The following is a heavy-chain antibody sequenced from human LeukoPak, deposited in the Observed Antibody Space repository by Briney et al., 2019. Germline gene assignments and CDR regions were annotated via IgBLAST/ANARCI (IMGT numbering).Heavy chain of an antibody. CDR1: GYTFTSYD. CDR2: MNPNSGNT. J-gene: IGHJ6*03. Sequence: ASVKVSCKASGYTFTSYDINWVRQATGQGLEWMGWMNPNSGNTGYAQKFQGRVTMTRNTSISTAYMELSSLRSGDTAVYYCARGGGPLTIFGVVIASPPYYYMDVWGKGTTVTVSS. V-gene: IGHV1-8*01. CDR3: ARGGGPLTIFGVVIASPPYYYMDV. D-gene: IGHD3-3*01.